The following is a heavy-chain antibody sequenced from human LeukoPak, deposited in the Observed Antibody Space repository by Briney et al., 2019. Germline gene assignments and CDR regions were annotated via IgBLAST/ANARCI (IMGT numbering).Heavy chain of an antibody. CDR3: AGVSEGNWFAP. V-gene: IGHV1-58*02. CDR1: GFTFRTAA. Sequence: GASVKVSCKASGFTFRTAAMQWVRQGRGQHLEWIGWIVVGSGNTKYAQQFQDRVTITRDMSTSTVFMELSSLRSEDTAVYYCAGVSEGNWFAPWGQGTLVTVSS. J-gene: IGHJ5*02. CDR2: IVVGSGNT. D-gene: IGHD3-16*02.